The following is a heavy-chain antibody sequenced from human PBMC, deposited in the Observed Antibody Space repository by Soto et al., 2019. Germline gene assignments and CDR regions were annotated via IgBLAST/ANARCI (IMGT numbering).Heavy chain of an antibody. V-gene: IGHV2-5*02. CDR3: AHREFGCSGGSCYSGGYYFDY. D-gene: IGHD2-15*01. CDR1: GFSLSTSGVG. J-gene: IGHJ4*02. Sequence: SGPTLVKPTQTLTLTCTFSGFSLSTSGVGVGWIRQPPGKALEWLALIYWDDDKRYSPSLKSRLTITKDTSKNQVVLTMTNMDPVDTATYYCAHREFGCSGGSCYSGGYYFDYWGQGTLVTVSS. CDR2: IYWDDDK.